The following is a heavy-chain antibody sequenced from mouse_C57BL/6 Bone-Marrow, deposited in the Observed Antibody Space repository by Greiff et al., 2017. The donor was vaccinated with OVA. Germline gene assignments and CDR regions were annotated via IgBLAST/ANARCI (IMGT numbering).Heavy chain of an antibody. CDR2: IYPGGGYT. V-gene: IGHV1-63*01. D-gene: IGHD2-5*01. CDR3: ARSYYSNPGFAY. CDR1: GYTFTNYW. J-gene: IGHJ3*01. Sequence: QVQLQQSGAELVRPGTSVKMSCKASGYTFTNYWIGWAKQRPGHGLEWIGDIYPGGGYTNYNEKFKGKATLTADKSSSTADMQLRSRTSEDSAIYYCARSYYSNPGFAYWGQGTLVTVSA.